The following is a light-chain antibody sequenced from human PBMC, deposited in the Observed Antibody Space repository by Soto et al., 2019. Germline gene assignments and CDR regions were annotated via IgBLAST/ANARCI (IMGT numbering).Light chain of an antibody. CDR1: STNIGSNY. CDR2: RNN. Sequence: QSVLSQPPSASGTPGQRVTISCSGSSTNIGSNYVYWYQQVPGTAPKLLIYRNNQRPSGVPDRFSGSKSGTSASLAISGLRSDDEADYFCATWDDSLNGFYVFGTGTKLTVL. V-gene: IGLV1-47*01. J-gene: IGLJ1*01. CDR3: ATWDDSLNGFYV.